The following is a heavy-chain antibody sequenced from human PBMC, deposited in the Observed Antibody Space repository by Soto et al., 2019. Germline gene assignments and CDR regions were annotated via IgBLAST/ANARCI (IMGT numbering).Heavy chain of an antibody. J-gene: IGHJ4*02. Sequence: QVQLQESGPGLVKPSETLSLTCAVSGGSISSYYWSWIRQPPGTGLDWSGSIYHSGSTIYRPSIKSQVTISLDTSGRQSALKLSFVTATDTAVYFCARHVGYHYFDYWGQGTLVTVSS. CDR2: IYHSGST. CDR3: ARHVGYHYFDY. V-gene: IGHV4-59*08. D-gene: IGHD2-8*01. CDR1: GGSISSYY.